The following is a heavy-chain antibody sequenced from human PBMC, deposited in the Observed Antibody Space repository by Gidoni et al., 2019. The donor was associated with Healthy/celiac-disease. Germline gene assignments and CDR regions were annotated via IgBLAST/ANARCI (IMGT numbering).Heavy chain of an antibody. J-gene: IGHJ6*02. CDR2: IYYSGST. D-gene: IGHD3-22*01. CDR3: ARATTYYYDSSGYSHYYYGMDV. CDR1: GGSISSGDYY. V-gene: IGHV4-30-4*01. Sequence: QVQLQESGPGLVKPSQTLSLTCTVSGGSISSGDYYWRWIRQPPGKGLEWIGYIYYSGSTYYNPSLKSRVTISVDTSKNQFSLKLSSVTAADTAVYYCARATTYYYDSSGYSHYYYGMDVWGQGTTVTVSS.